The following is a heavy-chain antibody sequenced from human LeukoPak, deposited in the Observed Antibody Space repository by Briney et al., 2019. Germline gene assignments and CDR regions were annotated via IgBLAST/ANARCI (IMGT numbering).Heavy chain of an antibody. J-gene: IGHJ4*02. V-gene: IGHV4-34*01. Sequence: SETLSLTCGVYGGSFSDYYWSWIRQPPGKGLEWIGEINHSGSTNYNPSLKSRVTISVDTSKDPFSLKVTSVTAADTAVYYCARTGYCSGSSCYLNPVDYWGQGTLVTVSS. D-gene: IGHD2-15*01. CDR1: GGSFSDYY. CDR3: ARTGYCSGSSCYLNPVDY. CDR2: INHSGST.